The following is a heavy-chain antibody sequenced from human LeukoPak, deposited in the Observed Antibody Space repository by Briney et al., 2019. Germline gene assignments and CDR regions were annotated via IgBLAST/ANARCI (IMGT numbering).Heavy chain of an antibody. CDR1: GFTFSSYA. CDR2: ISGSGGST. Sequence: GGSLRLSCAASGFTFSSYAMSWVRQAPGKGLEWVSAISGSGGSTYYADSVKGRFTISRDNSKNTLYLQMNSLKTEDTAVYYCARVKGSWSPGGYYYYMDVWGKGTTVTVSS. CDR3: ARVKGSWSPGGYYYYMDV. V-gene: IGHV3-23*01. J-gene: IGHJ6*03. D-gene: IGHD6-13*01.